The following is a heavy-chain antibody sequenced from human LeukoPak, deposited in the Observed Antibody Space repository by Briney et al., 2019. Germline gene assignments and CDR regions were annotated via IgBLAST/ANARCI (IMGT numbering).Heavy chain of an antibody. CDR1: GYTFTSYY. J-gene: IGHJ5*02. CDR3: ARDTTPYNWFDP. V-gene: IGHV1-46*01. D-gene: IGHD1-26*01. Sequence: ASVKVSCKASGYTFTSYYMHWVRQAPGQGLERMGIINPSGGSTSYAQKFQGRVTMTRDTSTSTVYMELSSLRSEDTAVYYCARDTTPYNWFDPWGQGTLVTVSS. CDR2: INPSGGST.